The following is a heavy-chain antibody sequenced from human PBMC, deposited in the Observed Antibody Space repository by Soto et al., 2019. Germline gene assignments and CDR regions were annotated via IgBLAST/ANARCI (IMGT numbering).Heavy chain of an antibody. J-gene: IGHJ4*02. CDR3: ARVDY. V-gene: IGHV3-21*01. Sequence: PGGSLRLSCEASGFTFSRVCMNWVRQVPGKGLEWVASISSASSETWYSDSVKGRFIISRDNAQNSLFLQMNTLRPDDSAIYYCARVDYWGPGTQVTVSS. CDR2: ISSASSET. CDR1: GFTFSRVC.